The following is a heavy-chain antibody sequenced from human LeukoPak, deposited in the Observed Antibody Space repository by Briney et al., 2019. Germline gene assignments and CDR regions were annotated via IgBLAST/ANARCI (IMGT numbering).Heavy chain of an antibody. CDR1: GYTFTSYY. J-gene: IGHJ4*02. CDR2: INPSGGST. Sequence: ASVTVSCTASGYTFTSYYMHWVRQAPGQGLEWMGIINPSGGSTSYAQKFQGRVTMTRDTSTSTVYMELSSLRSEDTAVYYCARGGIWYSSGWYSGSATGFDYWGQGTLVTVSS. D-gene: IGHD6-19*01. V-gene: IGHV1-46*01. CDR3: ARGGIWYSSGWYSGSATGFDY.